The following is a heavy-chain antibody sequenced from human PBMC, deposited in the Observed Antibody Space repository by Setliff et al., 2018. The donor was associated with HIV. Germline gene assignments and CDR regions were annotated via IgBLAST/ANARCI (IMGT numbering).Heavy chain of an antibody. V-gene: IGHV1-2*02. Sequence: ASVKVSCKTSGYTFTDHYVHWVRQAPGQGLEWMGWINPNSGRTRYGQQFQDRVTVTRDTSVATVYMELNSLTSGDAAVYYCTRDRYCSGGSCYSNFFDPWGQGTLVTVSS. CDR2: INPNSGRT. CDR1: GYTFTDHY. J-gene: IGHJ5*02. D-gene: IGHD2-15*01. CDR3: TRDRYCSGGSCYSNFFDP.